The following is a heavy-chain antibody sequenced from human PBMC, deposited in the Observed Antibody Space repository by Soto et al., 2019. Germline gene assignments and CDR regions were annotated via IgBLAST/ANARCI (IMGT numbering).Heavy chain of an antibody. CDR2: IYSSGKT. J-gene: IGHJ4*02. V-gene: IGHV4-4*07. CDR3: ARGPGLLPLGYFDY. Sequence: SETLSLTCTVSGASIYNSYWSWIRQPAGNGLEWIGRIYSSGKTNYNSSLKSRVTMSVDTSKNQFSLNLGSVTAADTAVYYCARGPGLLPLGYFDYWGQGTLVTVSS. CDR1: GASIYNSY.